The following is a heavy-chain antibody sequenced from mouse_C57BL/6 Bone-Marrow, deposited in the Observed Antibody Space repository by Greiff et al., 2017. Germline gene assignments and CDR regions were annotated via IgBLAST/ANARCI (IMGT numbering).Heavy chain of an antibody. Sequence: QVQLKQPGAELVKPGASVKVSCKASGYTFTSYWMHWVKQRPGQGLEWIGRIHPSDSDTNYNQKFKGKATLTVDKSSSTAYMPRSSLTSEDSAVYYCAMGRLLDWYFDVWGTGTTVTVSS. D-gene: IGHD2-3*01. CDR3: AMGRLLDWYFDV. V-gene: IGHV1-74*01. CDR2: IHPSDSDT. CDR1: GYTFTSYW. J-gene: IGHJ1*03.